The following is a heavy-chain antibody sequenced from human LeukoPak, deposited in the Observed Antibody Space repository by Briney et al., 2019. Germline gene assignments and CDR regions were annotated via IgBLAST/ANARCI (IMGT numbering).Heavy chain of an antibody. CDR3: ATHYSSTSSRY. CDR2: ISAYNGNT. Sequence: ASVKVSCKASGYTFLSYGISWVGQAPGQGREWMGLISAYNGNTNYAQKLQGRVTMTTDTSTSTAYTELRSLRSADTAVYYCATHYSSTSSRYWGQGTLVTVSS. V-gene: IGHV1-18*01. D-gene: IGHD2-2*01. CDR1: GYTFLSYG. J-gene: IGHJ4*02.